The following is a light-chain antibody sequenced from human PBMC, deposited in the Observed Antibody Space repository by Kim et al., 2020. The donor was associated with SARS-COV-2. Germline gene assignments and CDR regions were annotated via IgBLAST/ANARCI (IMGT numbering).Light chain of an antibody. Sequence: PGKPARFTCGGNNIGSKSVHWYQQKPGQAPVLVIYYDSDRPSGIPERFSGSNSGNTATLTISRVEAGDEADYYCQVWDSSSDHWVFGGGTKLTVL. CDR3: QVWDSSSDHWV. CDR2: YDS. V-gene: IGLV3-21*04. CDR1: NIGSKS. J-gene: IGLJ3*02.